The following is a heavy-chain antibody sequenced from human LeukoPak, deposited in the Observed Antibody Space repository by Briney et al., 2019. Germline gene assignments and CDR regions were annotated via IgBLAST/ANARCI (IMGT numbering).Heavy chain of an antibody. CDR3: AKDVVPYYYDGDSRGYYRFDY. V-gene: IGHV3-23*01. Sequence: PGGSLRLSCAASGFTFTRYAMSWVRQAPGKGLEWVSAMSGSGGSTYYADSVKGRFTISRDNSKNTLYLQMNSLRAEDAAVYYCAKDVVPYYYDGDSRGYYRFDYWGQGTLVTVSS. J-gene: IGHJ4*02. CDR1: GFTFTRYA. D-gene: IGHD3-22*01. CDR2: MSGSGGST.